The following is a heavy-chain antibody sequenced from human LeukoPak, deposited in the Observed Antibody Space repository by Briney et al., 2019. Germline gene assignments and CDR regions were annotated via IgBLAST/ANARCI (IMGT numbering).Heavy chain of an antibody. CDR1: AGSISSGDYY. J-gene: IGHJ3*02. CDR2: IYYSGST. D-gene: IGHD3-3*01. CDR3: ARDRITIETRAFDI. Sequence: SQTLSLTCTVSAGSISSGDYYWSWIRQPPGKGLEWIAYIYYSGSTYYTPSLKSRVTISVDTSNNQFSLKLSSVTAADTAVYYCARDRITIETRAFDIWGQGTMVTVSS. V-gene: IGHV4-30-4*08.